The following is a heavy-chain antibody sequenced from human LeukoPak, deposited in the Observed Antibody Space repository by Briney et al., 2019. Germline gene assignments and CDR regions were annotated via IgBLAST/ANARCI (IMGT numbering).Heavy chain of an antibody. Sequence: PGGSLRLSCAASGFTFSSYAMSWVRQAPGKGLEWVSAISGSGGSTYYADSVKGRFTISRDNSKNTLYLQMNSLRAEDTAVYYCAKLEGYFDWLLNEYYYYGMDVWGKGTTVTVSS. D-gene: IGHD3-9*01. CDR3: AKLEGYFDWLLNEYYYYGMDV. CDR2: ISGSGGST. CDR1: GFTFSSYA. J-gene: IGHJ6*04. V-gene: IGHV3-23*01.